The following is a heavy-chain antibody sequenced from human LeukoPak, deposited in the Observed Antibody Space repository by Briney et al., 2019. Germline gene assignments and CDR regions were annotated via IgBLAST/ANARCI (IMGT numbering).Heavy chain of an antibody. CDR1: GFTVSSNY. J-gene: IGHJ1*01. CDR3: ARGYGSGSYYNEYFQH. V-gene: IGHV3-66*01. D-gene: IGHD3-10*01. Sequence: PGGSLRLSCAASGFTVSSNYMSWVRQAPGKGLEWVSVIYSGGSTYYADSVKGRFTISRDNSKNTLYLQMNSLRAEDTAVYYCARGYGSGSYYNEYFQHWGQGTQVTVSS. CDR2: IYSGGST.